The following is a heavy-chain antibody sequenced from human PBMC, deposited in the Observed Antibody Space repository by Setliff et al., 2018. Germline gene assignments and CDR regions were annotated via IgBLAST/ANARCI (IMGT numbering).Heavy chain of an antibody. CDR3: ARVGESRYYGSGSYYFFDH. CDR2: IGHTGSI. Sequence: SETLSLTCTVSGYSISSGYIWGWIRQPPGKGLEWVGNIGHTGSINYNPSLKSRLTISRDTSKNQVSLKLNSVTAAATAVYYCARVGESRYYGSGSYYFFDHWGQGTLVTVSS. D-gene: IGHD3-10*01. CDR1: GYSISSGYI. J-gene: IGHJ4*02. V-gene: IGHV4-38-2*02.